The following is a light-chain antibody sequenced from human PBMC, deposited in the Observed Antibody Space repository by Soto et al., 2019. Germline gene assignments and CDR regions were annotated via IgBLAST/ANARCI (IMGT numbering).Light chain of an antibody. CDR3: QQRSDWPWT. Sequence: LTQVPGTLSVSPGARACLSWRDSQSVSSRYLAWYQQKPGQAPRLLIYGASSRATGIPDRFSGGGSGTDFTLTISSLEPEDFAVYYCQQRSDWPWTFGQGTKVDNK. J-gene: IGKJ1*01. CDR2: GAS. V-gene: IGKV3D-20*02. CDR1: QSVSSRY.